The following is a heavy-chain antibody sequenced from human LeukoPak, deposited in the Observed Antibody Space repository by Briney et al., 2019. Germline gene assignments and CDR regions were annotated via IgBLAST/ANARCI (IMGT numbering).Heavy chain of an antibody. Sequence: SETLSLTCTVSGDSIIGYYWSWIRQPPGKRLEWIGYIYNTLDTTYNPSLESRVTISLDMSNKQFSLRLSSVTAADTAVYYCARRRYYDSTGYNPTYYFDYWGQAILVTVSS. CDR2: IYNTLDT. J-gene: IGHJ4*02. D-gene: IGHD3-22*01. V-gene: IGHV4-59*01. CDR3: ARRRYYDSTGYNPTYYFDY. CDR1: GDSIIGYY.